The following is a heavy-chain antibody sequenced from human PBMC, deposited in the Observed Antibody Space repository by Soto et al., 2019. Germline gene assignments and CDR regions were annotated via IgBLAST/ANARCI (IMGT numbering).Heavy chain of an antibody. J-gene: IGHJ4*02. V-gene: IGHV3-21*01. CDR2: ISSSSSYI. CDR3: ASGGVYQSGGGYFDY. D-gene: IGHD6-13*01. Sequence: EVQLVESGGGLVKPGGSLRLSCAASGFTFSSYSMNWVRQAPGKGLEWVSSISSSSSYIYYADSVKGRFTISRDNAKNSLYLQMNSLRAEDTAVYYCASGGVYQSGGGYFDYWGQGTLVTVSS. CDR1: GFTFSSYS.